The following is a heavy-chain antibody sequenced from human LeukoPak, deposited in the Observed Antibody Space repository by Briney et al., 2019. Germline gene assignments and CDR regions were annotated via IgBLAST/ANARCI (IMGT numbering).Heavy chain of an antibody. CDR1: GFTVSSNY. D-gene: IGHD2-2*01. V-gene: IGHV3-66*01. J-gene: IGHJ6*02. Sequence: GGSLRLSCAASGFTVSSNYMSWVRQAPGKGLEWVSVIYSGGSTYYADSVKGRFTISRDNSKNTLYLQMNSLRAEDTAVYYCERGEVSLGYCSSTSCAMDVWGQGTTVTVSS. CDR2: IYSGGST. CDR3: ERGEVSLGYCSSTSCAMDV.